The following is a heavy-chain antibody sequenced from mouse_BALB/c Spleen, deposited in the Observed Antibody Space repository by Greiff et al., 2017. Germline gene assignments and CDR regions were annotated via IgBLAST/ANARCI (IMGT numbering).Heavy chain of an antibody. CDR3: ARGVVAKGYAMDY. D-gene: IGHD1-1*01. V-gene: IGHV1-63*02. CDR2: IYPGGGYT. J-gene: IGHJ4*01. Sequence: QVQLQQSGAELVRPGTSVKISCKASGYTFTNYWLGWVKQRPGHGLEWIGDIYPGGGYTNYNEKFKGKATPTADTSSSTAYMQLSSLTSEDSAVYFCARGVVAKGYAMDYWGQGTSVTVSS. CDR1: GYTFTNYW.